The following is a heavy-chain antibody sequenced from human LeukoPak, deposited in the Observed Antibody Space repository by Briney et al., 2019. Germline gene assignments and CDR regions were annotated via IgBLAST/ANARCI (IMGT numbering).Heavy chain of an antibody. CDR1: GGSISSYY. J-gene: IGHJ6*03. Sequence: PSETLSLTCTVSGGSISSYYWSWIRQPPGKGLEWIRYIFYSGSTNYNPSLKSRVTISVDTSKNQFSLKLSSVTAADTAVYYCARGTYYYGSSGYYKFYYIDVWGKGTTVTVSS. CDR2: IFYSGST. CDR3: ARGTYYYGSSGYYKFYYIDV. V-gene: IGHV4-59*01. D-gene: IGHD3-22*01.